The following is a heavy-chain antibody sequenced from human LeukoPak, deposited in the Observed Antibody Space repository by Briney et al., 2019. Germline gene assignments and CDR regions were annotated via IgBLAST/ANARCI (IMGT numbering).Heavy chain of an antibody. Sequence: SETLSLTCAVYGGSFSGYYWSWIRQPPGKGLERIGEINHSGSTNYNPSLKSRVTISVDTSKNQFSLRLSSVTAADTAVYYCARGAPYYYGSGSYTRYFQHWGQGTLVTVSS. J-gene: IGHJ1*01. V-gene: IGHV4-34*01. D-gene: IGHD3-10*01. CDR2: INHSGST. CDR3: ARGAPYYYGSGSYTRYFQH. CDR1: GGSFSGYY.